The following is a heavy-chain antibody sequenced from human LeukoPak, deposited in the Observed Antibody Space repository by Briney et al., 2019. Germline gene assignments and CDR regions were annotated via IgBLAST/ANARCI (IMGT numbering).Heavy chain of an antibody. V-gene: IGHV1-18*01. J-gene: IGHJ4*02. D-gene: IGHD5/OR15-5a*01. Sequence: GASVKVSCKTSDDTFTTYGISWVRQAPGQGLQYMGWISVYNGNTNYAQKLQGRVTVTTDRSTSTTFMELRSLTSDDTAIYYCVREVYDRRRYFGQWGQGTLVTVSS. CDR3: VREVYDRRRYFGQ. CDR2: ISVYNGNT. CDR1: DDTFTTYG.